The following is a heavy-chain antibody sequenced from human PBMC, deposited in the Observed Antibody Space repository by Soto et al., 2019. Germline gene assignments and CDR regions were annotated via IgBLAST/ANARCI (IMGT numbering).Heavy chain of an antibody. J-gene: IGHJ6*02. V-gene: IGHV4-59*01. D-gene: IGHD3-9*01. CDR1: GGSISSYY. CDR2: IYYSGST. CDR3: ARVYDILTGYYKDPYYYYGMDV. Sequence: PSETLSLTCTVSGGSISSYYWSWIRQPPGKGLEWIGYIYYSGSTNYNPSLKSRVTISVDTSKNQFSLKLSSVTAADTAVYYCARVYDILTGYYKDPYYYYGMDVWGQGTTVTVSS.